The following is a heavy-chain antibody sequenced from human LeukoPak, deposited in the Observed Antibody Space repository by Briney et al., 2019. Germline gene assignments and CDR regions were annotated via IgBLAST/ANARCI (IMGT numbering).Heavy chain of an antibody. D-gene: IGHD1-14*01. V-gene: IGHV3-73*01. CDR2: IRSKTNSYAT. Sequence: SGGSLRLSGAASGFTFSGSAMHWVRQASGKGLEWVGRIRSKTNSYATSYAASVKGRFALSRDDSKNTAYLQMNSLRAEDKAVYYCAKTSWEAGLCFDYWGQGTLVTVSS. CDR1: GFTFSGSA. J-gene: IGHJ4*02. CDR3: AKTSWEAGLCFDY.